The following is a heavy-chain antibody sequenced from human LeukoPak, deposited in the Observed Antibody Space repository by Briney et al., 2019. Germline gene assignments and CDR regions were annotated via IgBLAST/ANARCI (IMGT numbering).Heavy chain of an antibody. J-gene: IGHJ4*02. V-gene: IGHV4-59*08. CDR1: GGSISSYY. CDR2: IYYSGST. D-gene: IGHD6-13*01. CDR3: ARGDSSSASPLVY. Sequence: SETLSLTCTVSGGSISSYYWSWIRQPPGKGLEWIGYIYYSGSTNYNPSLKSRVTISVDTSKNQFSLKLSSVTAADTAVYYCARGDSSSASPLVYWGQGTLVTVSS.